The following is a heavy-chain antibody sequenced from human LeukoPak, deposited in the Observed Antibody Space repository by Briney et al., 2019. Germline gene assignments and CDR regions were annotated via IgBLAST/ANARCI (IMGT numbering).Heavy chain of an antibody. V-gene: IGHV3-23*01. Sequence: KTGGSLRLSCAASGFTFSSYAMSWVRQAPGKGLEWVSAISGSGGSTYYADSVKGRFATSRDNSKNTLYLQMNSLRAEDTAVYYCAKSGSGSFDYWGQGTLVTVSS. CDR3: AKSGSGSFDY. D-gene: IGHD3-10*01. CDR1: GFTFSSYA. J-gene: IGHJ4*02. CDR2: ISGSGGST.